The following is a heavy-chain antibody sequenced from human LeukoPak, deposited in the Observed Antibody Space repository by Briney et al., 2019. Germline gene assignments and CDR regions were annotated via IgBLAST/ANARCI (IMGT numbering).Heavy chain of an antibody. CDR1: GYTLTELS. CDR3: ASAVLWYEGPVDY. Sequence: LRASVKVSCKVSGYTLTELSMHWVRQAPGKGLEWMGGFDPEDGETIYAQKFQGRVTMTEDTSTDTAYMELSSLRSEDTAVYYCASAVLWYEGPVDYWGQGTLVTVSS. D-gene: IGHD6-13*01. J-gene: IGHJ4*02. V-gene: IGHV1-24*01. CDR2: FDPEDGET.